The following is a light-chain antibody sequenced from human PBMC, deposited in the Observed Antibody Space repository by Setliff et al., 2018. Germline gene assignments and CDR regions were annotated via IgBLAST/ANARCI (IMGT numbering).Light chain of an antibody. Sequence: EIVLTQSPGTLSLSPGERATLSCRASQTVSSSYLAWYQQKPGQAPKLVIYGASNRATGIPDRFSGRGSGTDFTLTIRRLEPEDFAVYYCQQYAKLPLTFGGGTKVDIK. V-gene: IGKV3-20*01. CDR2: GAS. CDR3: QQYAKLPLT. CDR1: QTVSSSY. J-gene: IGKJ4*01.